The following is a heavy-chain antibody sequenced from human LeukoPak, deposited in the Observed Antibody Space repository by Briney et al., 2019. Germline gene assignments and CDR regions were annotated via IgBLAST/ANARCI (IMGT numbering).Heavy chain of an antibody. D-gene: IGHD3-22*01. CDR1: GFTFSVYN. J-gene: IGHJ4*02. CDR2: ISSSSSTI. V-gene: IGHV3-48*04. Sequence: GGSLRLSCAASGFTFSVYNMNWVRQAPGKGLEWVSYISSSSSTIYYADSVKGRFTISRDNAKNSLYLQMNSLRGEDTAVYYCVRDYYDSSGYYYSGYWGQGTLVTVSS. CDR3: VRDYYDSSGYYYSGY.